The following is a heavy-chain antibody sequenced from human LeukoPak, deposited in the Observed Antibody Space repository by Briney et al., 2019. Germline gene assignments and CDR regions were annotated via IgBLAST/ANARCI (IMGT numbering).Heavy chain of an antibody. CDR1: GVSFRDFG. D-gene: IGHD1-26*01. Sequence: PGGSLRLSCAVSGVSFRDFGFHWVRHAPGKGLEWVAVTWYDESQKYYADSVKGRFTISKDNSKNTLYLEMNSLRVEDTAVYYCAKWEGTRQFYFGYWGQGALVTVAS. V-gene: IGHV3-33*06. CDR3: AKWEGTRQFYFGY. CDR2: TWYDESQK. J-gene: IGHJ4*02.